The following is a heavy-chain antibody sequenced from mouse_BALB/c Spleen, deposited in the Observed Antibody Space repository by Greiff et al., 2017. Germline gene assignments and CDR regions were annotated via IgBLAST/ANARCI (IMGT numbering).Heavy chain of an antibody. CDR3: ANYGYDVWFAY. D-gene: IGHD2-14*01. Sequence: VQLKQSGPELMKPGASVKISCKASGYSFTSYYMHWVKQSHGKSLEWIGYIDPFNGGTSYNQKFKGKATLTVDKSSSTAYMHLSSLTSEDSAVYYCANYGYDVWFAYWGQGTLVTVSA. V-gene: IGHV1S135*01. CDR1: GYSFTSYY. J-gene: IGHJ3*01. CDR2: IDPFNGGT.